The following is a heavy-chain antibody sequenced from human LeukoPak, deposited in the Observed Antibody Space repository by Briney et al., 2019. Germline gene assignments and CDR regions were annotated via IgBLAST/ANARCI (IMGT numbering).Heavy chain of an antibody. CDR2: IKSKTDGGTT. V-gene: IGHV3-15*01. CDR1: GFTFSNAW. J-gene: IGHJ4*02. Sequence: PGGSLRLSCAASGFTFSNAWMSWVRQAPGKGLEWVGRIKSKTDGGTTDYAAPVKGRFTISRDDSKNTLYLQMNSLKTEDTAVYYCTTDYYDSSGYYWDFSFDYWGQGTLVTVSS. CDR3: TTDYYDSSGYYWDFSFDY. D-gene: IGHD3-22*01.